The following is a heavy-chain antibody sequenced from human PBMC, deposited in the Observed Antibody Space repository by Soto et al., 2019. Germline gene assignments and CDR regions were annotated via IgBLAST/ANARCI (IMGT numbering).Heavy chain of an antibody. CDR2: ISGSGGST. CDR1: GFTFSSYA. J-gene: IGHJ4*02. D-gene: IGHD3-22*01. Sequence: GGSLRLSCAASGFTFSSYAMSWVRQAPGKGLEWVSAISGSGGSTYYADSVKGRVTISRDNSKNTLYLQMNSVRAEDTAVYYCAKDRLSYYYDSSGYYYDYWGQGTLVTVSS. V-gene: IGHV3-23*01. CDR3: AKDRLSYYYDSSGYYYDY.